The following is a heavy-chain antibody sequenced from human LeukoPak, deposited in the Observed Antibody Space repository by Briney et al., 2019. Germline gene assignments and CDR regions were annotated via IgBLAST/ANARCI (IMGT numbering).Heavy chain of an antibody. Sequence: GGSLRLSCAASGFTFGDYYMSWIRQVPGKGLEWVSLVSGNGGNTYYADSVKGRFTISRDNSKNSLYLQMNSLRTEDTALYYCAKDISNWNSRHFDYWGQGTLVTVSS. CDR2: VSGNGGNT. CDR3: AKDISNWNSRHFDY. D-gene: IGHD1-7*01. J-gene: IGHJ4*02. CDR1: GFTFGDYY. V-gene: IGHV3-43*02.